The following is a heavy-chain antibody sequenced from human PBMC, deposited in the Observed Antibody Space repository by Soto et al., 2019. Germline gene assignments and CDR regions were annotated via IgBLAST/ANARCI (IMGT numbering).Heavy chain of an antibody. J-gene: IGHJ6*02. CDR2: IYSGGST. D-gene: IGHD6-6*01. V-gene: IGHV3-53*01. Sequence: GGSLRLSCAASGFTVSSNYMSWVRQAPGKGLEWVSVIYSGGSTYYADSVKGRFTISRDNSKNTLYLQMNSLGAEDTAVYYCARFAARPYYYYGMDVWGQGTTVTVSS. CDR1: GFTVSSNY. CDR3: ARFAARPYYYYGMDV.